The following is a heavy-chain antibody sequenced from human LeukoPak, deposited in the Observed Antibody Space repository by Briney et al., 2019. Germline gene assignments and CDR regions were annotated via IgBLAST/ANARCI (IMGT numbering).Heavy chain of an antibody. V-gene: IGHV1-18*01. CDR2: ISAYNGNT. CDR1: GYTFTSYG. Sequence: GASVKVSCKASGYTFTSYGISWVRQAPGQGLEWMGWISAYNGNTNYAQKLQGRVTITADKSTSTAYMELSSLRSEDTAVYYCARGGITIFGVVIIRNNWFDPWGQGTLVTVSS. D-gene: IGHD3-3*01. CDR3: ARGGITIFGVVIIRNNWFDP. J-gene: IGHJ5*02.